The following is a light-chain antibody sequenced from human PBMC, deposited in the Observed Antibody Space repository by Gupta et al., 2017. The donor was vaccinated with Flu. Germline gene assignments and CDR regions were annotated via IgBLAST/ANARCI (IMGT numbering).Light chain of an antibody. J-gene: IGKJ5*01. CDR2: DAS. CDR1: QSVTNY. CDR3: QQRSSWPFT. V-gene: IGKV3-11*01. Sequence: PATLPLSPAERATLSIRASQSVTNYLAWYQQEPGQTPRLLIYDASNRALGLPARFNGSGSSTDFTLSISVLDTEDFAVSYCQQRSSWPFTFGQGTQVEIK.